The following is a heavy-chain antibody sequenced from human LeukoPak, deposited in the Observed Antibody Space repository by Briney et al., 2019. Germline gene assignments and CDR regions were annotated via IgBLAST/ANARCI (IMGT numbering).Heavy chain of an antibody. CDR3: ARHGDSYDSPYDY. V-gene: IGHV1-69*06. J-gene: IGHJ4*02. CDR2: IIPIFGTA. D-gene: IGHD5-12*01. CDR1: GGTFSNYA. Sequence: SVKVSCKASGGTFSNYAISWVRQAPGQGLEWMGGIIPIFGTANYAQKFRGRVTITADKSTRTAYMELSSLRSEDTAVYYCARHGDSYDSPYDYWSQGTLVTVSS.